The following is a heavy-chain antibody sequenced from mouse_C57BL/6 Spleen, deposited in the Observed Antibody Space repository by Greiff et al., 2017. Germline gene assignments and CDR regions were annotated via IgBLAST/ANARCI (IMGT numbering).Heavy chain of an antibody. CDR2: IWSGGST. V-gene: IGHV2-2*01. J-gene: IGHJ3*01. CDR1: GFSLTSYG. D-gene: IGHD1-1*02. Sequence: QVQLQQSGPGLVQPSQSLPITCTVSGFSLTSYGVHWVRQSPGKGLEWLGVIWSGGSTDYNAAFISRLSISKDNSKSQVFFKMNSLQADDTAIYYCARSHDHGGVAYWGQGTLVTVSA. CDR3: ARSHDHGGVAY.